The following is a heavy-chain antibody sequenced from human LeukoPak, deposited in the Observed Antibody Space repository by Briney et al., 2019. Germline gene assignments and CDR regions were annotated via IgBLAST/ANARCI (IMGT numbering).Heavy chain of an antibody. D-gene: IGHD3-3*01. Sequence: SETLSLTCAVYGGSFSGYYWSWIRQPPGKGLEWIGEITHSGSTNYNPSLKSRVTISVDTSKNQFSLKLSSVTAADTAVYYCARTYRRFNYYYMDVWGKGTTVTVSS. CDR2: ITHSGST. J-gene: IGHJ6*03. CDR1: GGSFSGYY. CDR3: ARTYRRFNYYYMDV. V-gene: IGHV4-34*01.